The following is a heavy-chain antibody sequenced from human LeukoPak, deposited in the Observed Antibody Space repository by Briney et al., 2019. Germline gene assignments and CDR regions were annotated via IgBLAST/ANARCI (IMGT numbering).Heavy chain of an antibody. CDR3: AEGKAVAGFFDH. V-gene: IGHV3-23*01. CDR1: GFTFTTYA. J-gene: IGHJ4*02. D-gene: IGHD6-19*01. CDR2: ISASGAGT. Sequence: PGGSLRLSCAASGFTFTTYAMSWVRQAPGKGLEWVSTISASGAGTYYADSVKGRFTISRDNSKNTLYLQMNNLRAEDTAVYYCAEGKAVAGFFDHWGQGTLVTVSS.